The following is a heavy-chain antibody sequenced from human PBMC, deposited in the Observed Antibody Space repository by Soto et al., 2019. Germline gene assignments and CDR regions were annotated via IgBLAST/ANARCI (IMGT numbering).Heavy chain of an antibody. Sequence: QLQLQESGSGLVKPSQTLSLTCAVSGGSISSGGYSWSWIRQPPGKGLEWIGYIYHSGSTYYNPSLKNRVTTSVDRSKNQSALELSSVTAADTDVYYCARGAPVVNDYWGQGTLVTVSS. CDR1: GGSISSGGYS. CDR3: ARGAPVVNDY. D-gene: IGHD3-16*02. CDR2: IYHSGST. V-gene: IGHV4-30-2*01. J-gene: IGHJ4*02.